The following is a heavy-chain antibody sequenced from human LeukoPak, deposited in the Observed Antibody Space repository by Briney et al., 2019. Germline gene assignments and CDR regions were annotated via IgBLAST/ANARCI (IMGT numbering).Heavy chain of an antibody. CDR1: GFRFSSYA. CDR2: ISGSGVST. CDR3: AKDERNWNYNLASQTYD. Sequence: GGSLRLSCAASGFRFSSYAMSWVRQAPGKGLEWVSAISGSGVSTYYADSVKGRFTVSRDNSKNTLYLQMSSLRAEDTAVYYGAKDERNWNYNLASQTYDWGQGTLVTVSS. D-gene: IGHD1-7*01. J-gene: IGHJ4*02. V-gene: IGHV3-23*01.